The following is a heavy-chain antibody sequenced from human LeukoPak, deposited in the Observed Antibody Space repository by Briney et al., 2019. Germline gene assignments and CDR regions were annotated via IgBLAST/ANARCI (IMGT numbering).Heavy chain of an antibody. D-gene: IGHD3-10*01. Sequence: GGSLRLSCAASGFTFSSYAMSWVRQAPGKGLEWVSAISGSGGSTYYADSVKGRFTISRDNSKNTLYLQMNSLRAEDTAVYYCAKEMRYYGSGSQYYFDYWGQGTLVTVSS. CDR3: AKEMRYYGSGSQYYFDY. CDR2: ISGSGGST. CDR1: GFTFSSYA. J-gene: IGHJ4*02. V-gene: IGHV3-23*01.